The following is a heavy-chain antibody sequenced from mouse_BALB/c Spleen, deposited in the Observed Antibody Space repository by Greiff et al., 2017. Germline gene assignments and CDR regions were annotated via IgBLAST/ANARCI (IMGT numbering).Heavy chain of an antibody. Sequence: QVQLKESGPQLVRPGASVKISCKATGYTFSSYWIEWVKQRPGHGLEWIGEILPGSGSTNYNEKFKGKATFTADTSSNTAYMQLSSLTSEDSAVYYCASRGNYAWFAYWGQGTLVTVSA. V-gene: IGHV1-9*01. CDR3: ASRGNYAWFAY. J-gene: IGHJ3*01. D-gene: IGHD2-1*01. CDR1: GYTFSSYW. CDR2: ILPGSGST.